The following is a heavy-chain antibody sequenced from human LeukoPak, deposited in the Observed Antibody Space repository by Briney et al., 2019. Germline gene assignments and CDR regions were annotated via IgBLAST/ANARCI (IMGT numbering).Heavy chain of an antibody. J-gene: IGHJ4*02. V-gene: IGHV3-48*04. Sequence: GGSLRLSCAASGFTFSSYSMNWVRQAPGKGLDWVSYISGTSSTMHYADSAKGRFTISRDNAKNSLYLQMNSLRAEDTAVYYCARIEWEGPHPTLNYWGQGTLVTVSS. CDR3: ARIEWEGPHPTLNY. CDR2: ISGTSSTM. CDR1: GFTFSSYS. D-gene: IGHD1-26*01.